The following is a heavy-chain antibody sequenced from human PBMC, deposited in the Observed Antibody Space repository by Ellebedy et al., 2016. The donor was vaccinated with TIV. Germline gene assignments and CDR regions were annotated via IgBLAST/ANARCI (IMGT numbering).Heavy chain of an antibody. Sequence: AASVKVSCKASGYTFTRDTIQWVRQATGQRLEWMGWINPGSGKIQYSQKLQARVTITRDTSASTVYMELSSLRSEDTAVYYCAREGREEDAVMAFLDYWGQGTLVTVSS. D-gene: IGHD5-18*01. CDR1: GYTFTRDT. J-gene: IGHJ4*02. V-gene: IGHV1-3*01. CDR3: AREGREEDAVMAFLDY. CDR2: INPGSGKI.